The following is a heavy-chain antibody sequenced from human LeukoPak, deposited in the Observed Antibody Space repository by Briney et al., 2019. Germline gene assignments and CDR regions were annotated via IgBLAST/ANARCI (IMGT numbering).Heavy chain of an antibody. Sequence: SETLSLTCTVSGGSISSYYWSWIRQPAGKRLEWIGRIYTSGSTNYNPSLKSRVTMSVDTSKNQFSLKLSSVTAADTAVYYCARGDLVTRRFDYWGQGTLVTVSS. CDR2: IYTSGST. D-gene: IGHD4-23*01. CDR1: GGSISSYY. V-gene: IGHV4-4*07. J-gene: IGHJ4*02. CDR3: ARGDLVTRRFDY.